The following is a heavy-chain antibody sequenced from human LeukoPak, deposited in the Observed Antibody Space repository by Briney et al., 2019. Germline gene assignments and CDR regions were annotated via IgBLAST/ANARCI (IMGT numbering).Heavy chain of an antibody. Sequence: SSETLSLTCTVSGGSISSYYWSWIRQPAGKGLEWIGRIYTSGSTNYNPSLKSRVTMSVDTSKNQFSLKLSSVTAADTAVYYCARFSYYGSGSQLDYWGQGTLVTVSS. CDR2: IYTSGST. D-gene: IGHD3-10*01. CDR1: GGSISSYY. J-gene: IGHJ4*02. V-gene: IGHV4-4*07. CDR3: ARFSYYGSGSQLDY.